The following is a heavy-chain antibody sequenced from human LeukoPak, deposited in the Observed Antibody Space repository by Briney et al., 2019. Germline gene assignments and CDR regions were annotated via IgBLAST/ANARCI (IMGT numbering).Heavy chain of an antibody. J-gene: IGHJ4*02. CDR1: GFTFSSYS. CDR2: IWYDGSNK. D-gene: IGHD6-13*01. CDR3: AREREQQLHDY. V-gene: IGHV3-33*08. Sequence: GGSLRLSCAASGFTFSSYSMNWVRQAPGKGLEWVAVIWYDGSNKYYADSVKGRFTISRDNSKNTLYLQMNSLRAEDTAVYYCAREREQQLHDYWGQGTLVTVSS.